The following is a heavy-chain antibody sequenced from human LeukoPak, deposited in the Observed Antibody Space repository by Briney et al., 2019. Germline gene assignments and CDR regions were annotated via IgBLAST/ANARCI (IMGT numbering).Heavy chain of an antibody. Sequence: VGSLCPSRAASGFTFSSYAINWVRQTPGKGLEYVSGISGSGGSTYYADSVKGRFTISRDNSKNTLHLEMNSLRAEDTAVYYCAKGVAAGLDNWGQATLVTVSS. V-gene: IGHV3-23*01. CDR1: GFTFSSYA. J-gene: IGHJ4*02. CDR3: AKGVAAGLDN. CDR2: ISGSGGST. D-gene: IGHD6-19*01.